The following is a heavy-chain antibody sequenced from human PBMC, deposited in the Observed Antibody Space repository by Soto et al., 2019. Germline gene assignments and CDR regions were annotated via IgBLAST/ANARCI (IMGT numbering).Heavy chain of an antibody. CDR1: GFTFSNAW. CDR2: IKSKTDGGTT. V-gene: IGHV3-15*01. D-gene: IGHD2-15*01. Sequence: GGSLRLSCAASGFTFSNAWMSWVRQAPGKGLEWVGRIKSKTDGGTTDYAAPVKGRFTIARDDSKNTLYLQMNSLKTEATAVYYCTTDRGVVTDAFDIWGQGTMVTVSS. J-gene: IGHJ3*02. CDR3: TTDRGVVTDAFDI.